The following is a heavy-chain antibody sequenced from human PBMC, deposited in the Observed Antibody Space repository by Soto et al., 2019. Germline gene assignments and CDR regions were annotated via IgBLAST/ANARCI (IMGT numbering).Heavy chain of an antibody. CDR2: ISSDGSHQ. V-gene: IGHV3-30-3*01. J-gene: IGHJ6*02. Sequence: QVQVVESGGGVVQPGTSLRLSCAASVFSFSVSAIHWVRQAPDKGMEWVAVISSDGSHQYCADSVRGRFTISRDNPKNTLYLQMNRLRAEDTSVYYCARPYCRSTRCYLYYYGMDVWSPGTTVTVSS. D-gene: IGHD2-2*01. CDR1: VFSFSVSA. CDR3: ARPYCRSTRCYLYYYGMDV.